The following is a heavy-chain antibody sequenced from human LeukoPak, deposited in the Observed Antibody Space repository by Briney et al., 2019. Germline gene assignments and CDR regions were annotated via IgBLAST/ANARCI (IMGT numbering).Heavy chain of an antibody. J-gene: IGHJ5*02. CDR3: ARGGRGFDP. Sequence: SETLSLTCTVSGGSISTFYWSWVRQTPGKGLEWIGYIYSSGSTSYNPSLKSRVTISVDTSKNQFSLELNSVTASDTAVYYCARGGRGFDPWGQGTLVTVSS. D-gene: IGHD3-16*01. V-gene: IGHV4-59*08. CDR1: GGSISTFY. CDR2: IYSSGST.